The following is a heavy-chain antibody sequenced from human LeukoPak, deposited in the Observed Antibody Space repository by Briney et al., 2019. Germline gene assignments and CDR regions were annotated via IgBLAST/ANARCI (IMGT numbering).Heavy chain of an antibody. Sequence: GGSLRLSCAASGFTFSSYWMHWVRQVPGKGLVWVSRINSDGTRTSYADSVRGRFTISRDNDKNTLYLQMNSLRAEDTAVYYCARMPVAGTDFDYWGQGTLVTVSS. CDR1: GFTFSSYW. V-gene: IGHV3-74*01. J-gene: IGHJ4*02. D-gene: IGHD6-19*01. CDR2: INSDGTRT. CDR3: ARMPVAGTDFDY.